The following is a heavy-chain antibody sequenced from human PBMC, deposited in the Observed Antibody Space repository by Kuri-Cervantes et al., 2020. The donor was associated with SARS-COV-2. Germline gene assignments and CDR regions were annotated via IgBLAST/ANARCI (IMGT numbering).Heavy chain of an antibody. Sequence: GESLKISCVTSGFTFNSFAMNWVRQAPGRGLEWVSAISGSGSGTYYADSVKGRFTISRDISKGTVFLEMDSLRAEDTAVYYCAKDGGYSPHDPDFWGQGTLVTVSS. CDR3: AKDGGYSPHDPDF. CDR2: ISGSGSGT. D-gene: IGHD2-21*01. V-gene: IGHV3-23*01. J-gene: IGHJ4*02. CDR1: GFTFNSFA.